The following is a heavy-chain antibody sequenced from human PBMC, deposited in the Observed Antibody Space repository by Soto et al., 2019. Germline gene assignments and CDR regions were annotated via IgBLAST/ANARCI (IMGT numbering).Heavy chain of an antibody. CDR3: ARDLRIAVVGLFDS. Sequence: PSETLSLTCAVSGVSITSTTWWSWVRQPPGKGLEWIGEIYHSGSTNYNPSLKSRFTISVDKSKNQFSLQLSSVTAADTAVYYCARDLRIAVVGLFDSWGQGTLVTVSS. J-gene: IGHJ4*02. D-gene: IGHD6-13*01. V-gene: IGHV4-4*02. CDR2: IYHSGST. CDR1: GVSITSTTW.